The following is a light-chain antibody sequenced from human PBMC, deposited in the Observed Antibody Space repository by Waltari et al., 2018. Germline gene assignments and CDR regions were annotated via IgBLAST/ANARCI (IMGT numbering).Light chain of an antibody. Sequence: DIVMTQSPDSLAVSLGERATINCKSSQSVLYSSNNKNYLAWYQQKPGQPPKLLIYWASTRESGVADRFSGSGSETDFTLTVSSLQAEDVAVYYCQQYYSTPTFGQGTKLEIK. V-gene: IGKV4-1*01. CDR2: WAS. CDR3: QQYYSTPT. CDR1: QSVLYSSNNKNY. J-gene: IGKJ2*01.